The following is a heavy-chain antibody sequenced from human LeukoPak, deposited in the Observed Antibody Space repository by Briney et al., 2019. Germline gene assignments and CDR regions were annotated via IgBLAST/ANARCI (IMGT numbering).Heavy chain of an antibody. CDR2: INHSGST. Sequence: KPSETLSLTCGVYGGSFSGYYWSWIRQPPGKGLEWIGEINHSGSTNYNPSLKSRVTISVDTSKNQFSLKLSSVTAADTVVYYCARVERTYYGSGSYYNPALYFQHWGQGTLVTVSS. CDR3: ARVERTYYGSGSYYNPALYFQH. D-gene: IGHD3-10*01. CDR1: GGSFSGYY. J-gene: IGHJ1*01. V-gene: IGHV4-34*01.